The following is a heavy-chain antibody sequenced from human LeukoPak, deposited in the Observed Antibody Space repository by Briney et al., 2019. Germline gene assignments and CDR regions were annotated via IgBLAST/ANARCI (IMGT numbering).Heavy chain of an antibody. CDR1: GFTFSSYA. J-gene: IGHJ4*02. CDR2: ISYDGSNK. Sequence: RSLRLSCAASGFTFSSYAMHWVRQAPGKGLEGVAVISYDGSNKYYADSVKGRFTISRDNSKNTLYLQMNSLRAEDTAVYYCARDRGDSSGYYYGIFDYWGQGTLVTVSS. D-gene: IGHD3-22*01. V-gene: IGHV3-30-3*01. CDR3: ARDRGDSSGYYYGIFDY.